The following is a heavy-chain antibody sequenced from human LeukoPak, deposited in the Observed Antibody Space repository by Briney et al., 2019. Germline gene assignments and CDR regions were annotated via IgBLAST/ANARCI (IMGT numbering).Heavy chain of an antibody. Sequence: SETLSLTCTVSGGSISSYYWSWIRQPPGKGLEWIGYIYYSGSTNYNPSLKSRVTISVDTSKNQFSLKLSSVTAADTAVYYCARELGSSWYEAWFDPWGQGTLVTVSS. V-gene: IGHV4-59*01. CDR2: IYYSGST. D-gene: IGHD6-13*01. CDR1: GGSISSYY. CDR3: ARELGSSWYEAWFDP. J-gene: IGHJ5*02.